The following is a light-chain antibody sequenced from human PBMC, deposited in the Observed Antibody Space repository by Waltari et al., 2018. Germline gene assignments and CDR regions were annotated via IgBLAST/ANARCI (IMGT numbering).Light chain of an antibody. CDR3: QSYDRNLVV. V-gene: IGLV1-40*01. Sequence: QSVLTPPPPMSGAPGQRVPLPCPRPSPNIGAGSALHWYQQLPGTAPNHPLYGNNNRPSGVPDRFSASKSDISASLAITGLQAEDEADYYCQSYDRNLVVFGGGTKLTVL. CDR2: GNN. CDR1: SPNIGAGSA. J-gene: IGLJ2*01.